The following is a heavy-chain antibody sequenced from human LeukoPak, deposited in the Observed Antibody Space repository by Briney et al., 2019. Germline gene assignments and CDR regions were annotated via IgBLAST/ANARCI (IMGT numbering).Heavy chain of an antibody. J-gene: IGHJ4*02. D-gene: IGHD2-15*01. CDR1: GFTFSSSA. Sequence: GGSLRLSCAASGFTFSSSAMSWVRQAPGKGLEWVSSITDSGDGTYYADSVKGRFTISRDDSKNMLYLQMSSLRAEDTAVYYCAKDSPVATRWGQGTLVTVSS. V-gene: IGHV3-23*01. CDR2: ITDSGDGT. CDR3: AKDSPVATR.